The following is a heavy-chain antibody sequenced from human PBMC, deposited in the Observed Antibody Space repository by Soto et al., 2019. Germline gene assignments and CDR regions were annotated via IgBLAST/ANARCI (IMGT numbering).Heavy chain of an antibody. V-gene: IGHV1-58*01. Sequence: SVKVSCKASGFTFTSSAVQWVRQARGQRLEWIGWIVVGSGNTNYAQKFQERVTITRDMSTSTAYMELSSLRSEDTAVYYCAAGSIAVADLDYWGQGTLVTVSS. D-gene: IGHD6-19*01. CDR3: AAGSIAVADLDY. CDR2: IVVGSGNT. J-gene: IGHJ4*02. CDR1: GFTFTSSA.